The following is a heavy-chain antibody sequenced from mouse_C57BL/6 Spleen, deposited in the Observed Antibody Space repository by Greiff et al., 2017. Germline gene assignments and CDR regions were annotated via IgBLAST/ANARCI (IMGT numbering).Heavy chain of an antibody. CDR3: ARFKTTASFAY. CDR2: IYPGDGDT. CDR1: GYAFSSYW. D-gene: IGHD1-2*01. J-gene: IGHJ3*01. Sequence: VKLQQSGAELVKPGASVKISCKASGYAFSSYWMNWVQQRPGKGLEWIGQIYPGDGDTNYNGKFKGKATLTADKSSSTAYRQLSSLTSEDSAVYFCARFKTTASFAYWGQGTLVTVSA. V-gene: IGHV1-80*01.